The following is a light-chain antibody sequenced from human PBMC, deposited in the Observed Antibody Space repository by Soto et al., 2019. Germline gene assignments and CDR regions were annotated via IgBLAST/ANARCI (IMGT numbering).Light chain of an antibody. CDR1: QSISTY. Sequence: DIQMTQSPSSLSASVGDRVTMTCRASQSISTYLNWYQQKPGKAPNLLIYAASTLQSGVPSRFSGSGSGTDFTLTISSLQPKDFASYYCQQSYNNPLTFGGGTRVEI. J-gene: IGKJ4*01. V-gene: IGKV1-39*01. CDR2: AAS. CDR3: QQSYNNPLT.